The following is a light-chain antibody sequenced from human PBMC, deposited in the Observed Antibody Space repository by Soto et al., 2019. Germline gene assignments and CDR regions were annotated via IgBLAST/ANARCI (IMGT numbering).Light chain of an antibody. CDR3: NSYSSTSFYV. CDR2: QVT. Sequence: QSALAQPASVSGSPGQSITISCTGSGSDIATFNYVSWYQQYPGKAPKLLIYQVTSRASGVSHRFSGSKSDNTAALTISGLQPEDEAEYYCNSYSSTSFYVFGTGTKVTVL. J-gene: IGLJ1*01. CDR1: GSDIATFNY. V-gene: IGLV2-14*01.